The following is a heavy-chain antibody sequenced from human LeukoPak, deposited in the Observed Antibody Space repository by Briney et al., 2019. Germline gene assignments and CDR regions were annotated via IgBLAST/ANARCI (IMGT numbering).Heavy chain of an antibody. CDR3: ARARSGYYQTHLFDY. D-gene: IGHD3-22*01. CDR1: GGSFSGYY. V-gene: IGHV4-34*01. CDR2: INHSGNT. J-gene: IGHJ4*02. Sequence: SETLSLTCAVYGGSFSGYYWSWIRQPPGKGLEWIGEINHSGNTNYNPSLKSRVTISVDTSKIQFSLKLSSVTAADTAVYYCARARSGYYQTHLFDYWGQGTLVTVSS.